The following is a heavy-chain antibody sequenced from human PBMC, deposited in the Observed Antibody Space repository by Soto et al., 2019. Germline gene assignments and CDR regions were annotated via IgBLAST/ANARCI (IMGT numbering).Heavy chain of an antibody. J-gene: IGHJ4*02. CDR1: GFTFSSYA. CDR2: ISSNGGST. Sequence: EVQLVESGGGLVQPGGPLRLSCAASGFTFSSYAMHWVRQAPGKGLEYVSAISSNGGSTYYANSVKGRFTISRDNSKNTLYLQMGSLRAEDMAVYYCARVGWEDYYFDYWGQGTLVTVSS. V-gene: IGHV3-64*01. CDR3: ARVGWEDYYFDY. D-gene: IGHD1-26*01.